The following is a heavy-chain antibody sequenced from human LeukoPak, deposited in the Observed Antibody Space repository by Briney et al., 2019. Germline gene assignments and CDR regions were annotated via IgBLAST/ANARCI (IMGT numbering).Heavy chain of an antibody. CDR1: GGTFSSYA. CDR2: IIPIFGTA. CDR3: ASDRYYYDSSGYYNY. J-gene: IGHJ4*02. Sequence: AASVKVSCKASGGTFSSYAISWVRQAPGQGLEWMGGIIPIFGTANYAQKFQGRVTITTDESTSTAYMELSSLRSEDTVVYYCASDRYYYDSSGYYNYWGQGTLVTVSS. V-gene: IGHV1-69*05. D-gene: IGHD3-22*01.